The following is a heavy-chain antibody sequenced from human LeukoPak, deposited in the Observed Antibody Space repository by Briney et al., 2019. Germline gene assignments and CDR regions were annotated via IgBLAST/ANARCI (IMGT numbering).Heavy chain of an antibody. D-gene: IGHD5-18*01. CDR1: GGSISSSSYY. J-gene: IGHJ4*02. CDR2: IYYSGST. CDR3: ARVNGYSYGYGDY. V-gene: IGHV4-39*07. Sequence: SETLSLTCTVSGGSISSSSYYWGWIRQPPGKGLEWIGSIYYSGSTYYNPSLKSRVTILVDTSKNQFSLKLSSVTAADTAVYYCARVNGYSYGYGDYWGQGTLVTVSS.